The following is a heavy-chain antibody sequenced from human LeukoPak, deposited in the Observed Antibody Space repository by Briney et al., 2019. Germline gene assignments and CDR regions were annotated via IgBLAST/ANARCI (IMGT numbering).Heavy chain of an antibody. CDR1: GFTFSSYG. D-gene: IGHD4-17*01. V-gene: IGHV3-30*18. J-gene: IGHJ5*02. CDR3: AKDRDYGDGRFDP. Sequence: PGRSLRLSCAASGFTFSSYGMHWVRQAPGKGLEWVAVISYDGRNKYYADSVKGRFTISRDNSKNTLYLQMNSLRAEDTAVYYCAKDRDYGDGRFDPWGQGTLVTVSS. CDR2: ISYDGRNK.